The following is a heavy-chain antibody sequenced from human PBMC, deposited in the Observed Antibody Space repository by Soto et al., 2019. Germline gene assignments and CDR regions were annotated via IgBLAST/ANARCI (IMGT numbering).Heavy chain of an antibody. CDR1: GYTFTRSG. J-gene: IGHJ6*02. CDR2: INPDNGNT. D-gene: IGHD3-3*01. CDR3: ARHQGIXTFGVYSMYYYGMDV. V-gene: IGHV1-18*01. Sequence: ASVKVSCKASGYTFTRSGISWVRQAPGQGLEWLGWINPDNGNTNYAQHLQGRVSLTTDTSTSTAYMDLRSLRSDDTAVYYCARHQGIXTFGVYSMYYYGMDVSG.